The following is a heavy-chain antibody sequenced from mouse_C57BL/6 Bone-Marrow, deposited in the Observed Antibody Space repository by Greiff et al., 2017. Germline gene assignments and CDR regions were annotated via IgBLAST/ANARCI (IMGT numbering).Heavy chain of an antibody. Sequence: VQLQQSGAELVRPGTSVKVSCKASGYAFTNYLLEWVKQRPGQGLEWIGVINPGSGGTNYNEKFKGKATLTADKSSSTAYMQLSSLTSEDSAVYFCASHYDYDVRWYFDVWGTGTTVTVSS. CDR2: INPGSGGT. CDR3: ASHYDYDVRWYFDV. D-gene: IGHD2-4*01. V-gene: IGHV1-54*01. J-gene: IGHJ1*03. CDR1: GYAFTNYL.